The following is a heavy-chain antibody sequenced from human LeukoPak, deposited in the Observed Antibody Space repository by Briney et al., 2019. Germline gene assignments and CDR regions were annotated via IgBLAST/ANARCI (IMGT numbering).Heavy chain of an antibody. V-gene: IGHV4-59*08. J-gene: IGHJ4*02. CDR3: ARTRDGDYVYFDY. Sequence: SETLSLTCTVSGGSISSYYWSCIRQPPGKGLEWIGYIYYSGSTNYNPSLKSRVTISVDTSKNQFSLKLSSVTAADTAVYYCARTRDGDYVYFDYWGQGTLVTVSS. CDR1: GGSISSYY. CDR2: IYYSGST. D-gene: IGHD4-17*01.